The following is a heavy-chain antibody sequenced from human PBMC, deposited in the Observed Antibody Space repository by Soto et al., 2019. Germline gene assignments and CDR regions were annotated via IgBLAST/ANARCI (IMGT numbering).Heavy chain of an antibody. Sequence: GGSLRLSCAASGFTFTSYAMGWVRQAPGKGLEWVSAMSGIYTWYADSVKGRFTISGDNSKTTLYLQMNSLRAEDTAVYYCAKGSASARPYYFDYWGQGTLVTVSS. J-gene: IGHJ4*02. CDR1: GFTFTSYA. CDR3: AKGSASARPYYFDY. V-gene: IGHV3-23*01. CDR2: MSGIYT. D-gene: IGHD6-6*01.